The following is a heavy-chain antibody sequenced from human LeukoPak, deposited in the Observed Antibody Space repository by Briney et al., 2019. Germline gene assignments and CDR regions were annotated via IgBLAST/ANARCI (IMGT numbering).Heavy chain of an antibody. Sequence: GGSLRLSCAASGFTFSSYAMHWVRQAPGKGLEWVAVISYDGSNKYYADSVKGRFTISRDNSKNTLYLQMNSLRAEDTAVHYCARDLGSVNWIFDYWGQGTLVTVSS. D-gene: IGHD1-20*01. CDR3: ARDLGSVNWIFDY. J-gene: IGHJ4*02. CDR1: GFTFSSYA. V-gene: IGHV3-30-3*01. CDR2: ISYDGSNK.